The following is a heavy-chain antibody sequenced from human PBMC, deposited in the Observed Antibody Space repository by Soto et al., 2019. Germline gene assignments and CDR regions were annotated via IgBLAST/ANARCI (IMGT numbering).Heavy chain of an antibody. Sequence: GGSLRLSCAASGFTFSSYAMSWVRQAPGKGLEWVSAISGSGGSTYYADSVKGRFTISKDNSKNTLYLQMNSLRAEDTAVYYCAKSRAGGHRYYFDYWGQGTLVTVSS. CDR1: GFTFSSYA. V-gene: IGHV3-23*01. J-gene: IGHJ4*02. CDR3: AKSRAGGHRYYFDY. D-gene: IGHD3-16*01. CDR2: ISGSGGST.